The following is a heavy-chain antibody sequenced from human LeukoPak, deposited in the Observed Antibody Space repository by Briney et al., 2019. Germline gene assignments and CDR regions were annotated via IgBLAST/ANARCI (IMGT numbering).Heavy chain of an antibody. CDR3: ARDLIEDYGGNSDFDY. Sequence: ASVKVSCKASGYTFTRFGISRVRQAPGQGLEWMGWISAYNGNTNYAQKLQGRVTMTTDTSTSTAYMELRSLRSDDTAVYYCARDLIEDYGGNSDFDYWGQGTLVTVSS. V-gene: IGHV1-18*01. D-gene: IGHD4-23*01. CDR2: ISAYNGNT. J-gene: IGHJ4*02. CDR1: GYTFTRFG.